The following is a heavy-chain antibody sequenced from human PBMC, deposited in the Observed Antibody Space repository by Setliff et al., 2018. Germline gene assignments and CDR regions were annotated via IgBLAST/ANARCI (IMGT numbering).Heavy chain of an antibody. CDR3: ARAPQYSNFWYALSWFDP. D-gene: IGHD3-3*01. Sequence: SETLSLTCTVSGDSIYNHFWSWIRQPPGKGLEWIGEINHTGSTNYSPSLKSRVTISVDTSKNQFSLKLSSVAAADTAVYYCARAPQYSNFWYALSWFDPWGQGTLVTVSS. CDR1: GDSIYNHF. CDR2: INHTGST. V-gene: IGHV4-34*01. J-gene: IGHJ5*02.